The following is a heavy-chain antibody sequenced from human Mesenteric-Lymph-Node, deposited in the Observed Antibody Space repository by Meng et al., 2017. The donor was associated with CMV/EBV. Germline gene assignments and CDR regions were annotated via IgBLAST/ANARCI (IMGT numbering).Heavy chain of an antibody. CDR3: AKDRSFQYSSSIPFDY. CDR2: IRYDGSNK. J-gene: IGHJ4*02. D-gene: IGHD6-6*01. CDR1: GFTFSTYG. V-gene: IGHV3-30*02. Sequence: GESLKISCAASGFTFSTYGMHWVRPAPGKGLEWVAFIRYDGSNKYYEDSVKGRFTISRDNSKNTLYLQMNSLRAEDTAVYYCAKDRSFQYSSSIPFDYWGQGTLVTVSS.